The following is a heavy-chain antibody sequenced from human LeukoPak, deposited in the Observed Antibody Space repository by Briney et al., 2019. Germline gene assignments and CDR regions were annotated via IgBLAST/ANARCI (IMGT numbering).Heavy chain of an antibody. CDR2: VIDSDFNEANGDIT. J-gene: IGHJ3*01. CDR3: VRASADSGGAFDV. CDR1: GASINKDY. V-gene: IGHV4-59*01. D-gene: IGHD2-15*01. Sequence: SETLSLTCTVSGASINKDYWAWIRQPPGRGLEWIGCVIDSDFNEANGDITNYNPSLETRVTTSRDTPKNQFSLKLSSMTAADTAIYYCVRASADSGGAFDVWGHGTVVTVSS.